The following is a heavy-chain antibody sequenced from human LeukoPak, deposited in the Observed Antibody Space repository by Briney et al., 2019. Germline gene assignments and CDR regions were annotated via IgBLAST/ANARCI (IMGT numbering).Heavy chain of an antibody. CDR3: ARDRYYEPLDY. CDR1: GGSISSTNYY. V-gene: IGHV4-39*07. Sequence: PSETLSLTYTVSGGSISSTNYYWGWIRQPPGKGLDWIGSIYYSGTTYYNPSLKSRVTISVDTSKNQFSLQLRSVTAADTAVYYCARDRYYEPLDYWGQGTLVTVST. CDR2: IYYSGTT. D-gene: IGHD3-22*01. J-gene: IGHJ4*02.